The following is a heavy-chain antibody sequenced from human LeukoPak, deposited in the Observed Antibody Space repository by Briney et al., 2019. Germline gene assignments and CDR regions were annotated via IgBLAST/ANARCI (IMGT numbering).Heavy chain of an antibody. Sequence: ASVKVSCKASGYTFTSYGISWVRQAPGQGLEWMGWISAYNGNTNYAQKLQGRVTMTTDTSTSTAYMELRSLRSDDTAVYYRARVLLWFGELNRSDYWGQGTLVTVSS. CDR1: GYTFTSYG. CDR2: ISAYNGNT. D-gene: IGHD3-10*01. J-gene: IGHJ4*02. CDR3: ARVLLWFGELNRSDY. V-gene: IGHV1-18*01.